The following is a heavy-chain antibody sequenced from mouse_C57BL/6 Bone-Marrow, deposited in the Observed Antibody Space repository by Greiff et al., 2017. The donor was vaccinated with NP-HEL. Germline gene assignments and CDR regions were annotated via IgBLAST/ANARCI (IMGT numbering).Heavy chain of an antibody. V-gene: IGHV5-15*01. J-gene: IGHJ4*01. CDR3: ARHPLYGNNAMDY. D-gene: IGHD2-1*01. Sequence: EVQLVESGGGLVQPGGSLKLSCAASGFTFSDYGMAWVRQAPRKGPEWVAFISNLAYSIYYADTVTGRFTISRENAKNTLYLEMSSLRSEDTAMYDCARHPLYGNNAMDYWGQGTSVTVSS. CDR1: GFTFSDYG. CDR2: ISNLAYSI.